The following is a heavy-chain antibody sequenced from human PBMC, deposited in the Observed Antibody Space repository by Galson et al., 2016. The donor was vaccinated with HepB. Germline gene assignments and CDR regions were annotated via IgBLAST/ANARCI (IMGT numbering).Heavy chain of an antibody. V-gene: IGHV3-30-3*01. J-gene: IGHJ5*02. Sequence: SLRLSCAASGFNFATYAMHWVRQAPGKGLEWLAVISYGGGNENYADSVKGRFSISRDNSKNMVYLQMNGLRPEDTAVYYCARDFGDEPGSSDYTSWGQGTLLIVSS. D-gene: IGHD3-22*01. CDR1: GFNFATYA. CDR2: ISYGGGNE. CDR3: ARDFGDEPGSSDYTS.